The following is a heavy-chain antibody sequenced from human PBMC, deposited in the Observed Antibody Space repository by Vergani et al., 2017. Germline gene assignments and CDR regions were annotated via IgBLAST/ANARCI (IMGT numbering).Heavy chain of an antibody. CDR2: IYYSGST. CDR1: GGSISSGGYY. CDR3: ARTGDCSSTSCYLWYWFDP. D-gene: IGHD2-2*01. J-gene: IGHJ5*02. Sequence: QVQLQESGPGLVKPSQTLSLTCTVSGGSISSGGYYWSWIRQHPGKGLEWIGYIYYSGSTYYNPSLKSRVSISVDTSKNQFSLKLSSVTAADTAVYYCARTGDCSSTSCYLWYWFDPWGQGTLVTVSS. V-gene: IGHV4-31*03.